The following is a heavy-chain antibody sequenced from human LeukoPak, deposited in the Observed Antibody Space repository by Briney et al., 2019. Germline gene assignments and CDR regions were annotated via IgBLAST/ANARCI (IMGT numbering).Heavy chain of an antibody. D-gene: IGHD4-23*01. CDR3: ARHRYGGNLLDS. J-gene: IGHJ4*02. CDR2: IHPGDSIT. Sequence: GESLKISCKGSGYSFSSYWIGWVRQIPGKGLEWMGLIHPGDSITRYSPSFQGQVTISADKSISTAYVQWSSLGASDAAMYYCARHRYGGNLLDSWGQGTLVTVSS. V-gene: IGHV5-51*01. CDR1: GYSFSSYW.